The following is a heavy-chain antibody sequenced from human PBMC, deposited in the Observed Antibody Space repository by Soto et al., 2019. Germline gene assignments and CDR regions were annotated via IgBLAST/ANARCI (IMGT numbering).Heavy chain of an antibody. Sequence: PSETLSLTCTVSGGSISSYYWSWIRQPPGKGLEWIGYIYYSGSTNYNPSLKSRVTISVDTSKNQFSLKLSSVTAADTAVYYCARTNYGSGLYGMDVWGQGPTVTVSS. J-gene: IGHJ6*02. V-gene: IGHV4-59*01. CDR3: ARTNYGSGLYGMDV. D-gene: IGHD3-10*01. CDR1: GGSISSYY. CDR2: IYYSGST.